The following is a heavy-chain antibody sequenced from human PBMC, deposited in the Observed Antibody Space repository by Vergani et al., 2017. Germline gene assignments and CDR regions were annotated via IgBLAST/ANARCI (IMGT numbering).Heavy chain of an antibody. CDR3: TXGSRGYTGYFFDY. V-gene: IGHV3-23*01. J-gene: IGHJ4*02. CDR1: GFSFPGYA. CDR2: VSGSSATP. D-gene: IGHD5-12*01. Sequence: EVQLLESGGGLVQPGGSLRLSCEASGFSFPGYAMSWVRQAPGKGLEWVSSVSGSSATPYYADPVKGRFIISRDNSKNTLHLQMNSLRADDTAVYYCTXGSRGYTGYFFDYWGQGTLATVSS.